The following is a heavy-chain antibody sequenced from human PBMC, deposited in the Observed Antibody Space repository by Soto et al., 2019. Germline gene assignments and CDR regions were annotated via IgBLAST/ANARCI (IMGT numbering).Heavy chain of an antibody. Sequence: QVQLQESGPGLVKPSQTLSLTCTVSGGSISSGGYYWSWIRQHPGKGLEWIGDSYYSGSTYYNPSSQSRVTIPEDTSKNQFSLKLSCETAADTPDYYFARDPGMVGGVTRHDAFDIWGQGKMVPVS. V-gene: IGHV4-31*03. J-gene: IGHJ3*02. D-gene: IGHD3-10*01. CDR1: GGSISSGGYY. CDR3: ARDPGMVGGVTRHDAFDI. CDR2: SYYSGST.